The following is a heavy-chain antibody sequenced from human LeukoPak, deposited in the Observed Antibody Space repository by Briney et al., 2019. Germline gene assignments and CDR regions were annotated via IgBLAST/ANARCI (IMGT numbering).Heavy chain of an antibody. CDR2: ISNGGGTI. V-gene: IGHV3-48*03. CDR1: GFTFTSYD. Sequence: GGSLRLSCVASGFTFTSYDFNWVRQAPGKGLEWVSHISNGGGTISYADSVKGRFTISRDKAKNSVFLQINTLRAEDTAVYYCARDSYMFGSDYWGQGTLVTVSS. J-gene: IGHJ4*02. CDR3: ARDSYMFGSDY. D-gene: IGHD3-10*02.